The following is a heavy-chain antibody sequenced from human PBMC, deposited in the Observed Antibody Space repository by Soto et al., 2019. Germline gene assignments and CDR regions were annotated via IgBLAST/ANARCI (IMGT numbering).Heavy chain of an antibody. Sequence: EVQLVESGGGLVQPGGSLRLSCAASGFTFSSYWMSWVRQAPGKGLEWVANIKEDGSERYYVDPVKGRFTISRDNAKNSLYLQMNSLRAEDTAVYYGARATGADKEDYWGQGTLVTVSS. CDR1: GFTFSSYW. V-gene: IGHV3-7*04. CDR2: IKEDGSER. J-gene: IGHJ4*02. D-gene: IGHD3-10*01. CDR3: ARATGADKEDY.